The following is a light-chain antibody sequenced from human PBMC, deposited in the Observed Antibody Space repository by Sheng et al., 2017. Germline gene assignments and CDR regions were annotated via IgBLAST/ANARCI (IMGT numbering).Light chain of an antibody. V-gene: IGKV3D-20*02. Sequence: EIVLTQSPGTLSLSPGERATLSCRASHSVSTSYLAWYQHKPGQAPRVLIYGASTRATGIPDRFSGSGSGTDFTLTISRLEPEDFAVYYCQQRSNWPLTFGGGTKVEIK. CDR1: HSVSTSY. CDR2: GAS. J-gene: IGKJ4*01. CDR3: QQRSNWPLT.